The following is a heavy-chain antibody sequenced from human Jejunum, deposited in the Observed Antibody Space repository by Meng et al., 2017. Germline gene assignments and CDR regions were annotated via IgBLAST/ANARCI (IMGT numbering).Heavy chain of an antibody. CDR1: GLTFSSHW. Sequence: LVESVVGLVCPWGFLKLSCAAVGLTFSSHWMPWVRQAPGKGLVWLSRVSTDGTITNYADSVKGRFTISRDNAKDTVFLEMNSLRVEDTAVYYCASDRITDWGQGTLVTVSS. V-gene: IGHV3-74*01. J-gene: IGHJ1*01. CDR2: VSTDGTIT. D-gene: IGHD3-16*01. CDR3: ASDRITD.